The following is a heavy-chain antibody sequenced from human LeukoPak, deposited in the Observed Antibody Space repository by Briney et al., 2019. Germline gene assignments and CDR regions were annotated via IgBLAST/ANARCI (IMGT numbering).Heavy chain of an antibody. CDR3: VKDCGRFYTPFDC. V-gene: IGHV3-64D*06. J-gene: IGHJ4*02. CDR1: GFTFSSYA. CDR2: ITTNGDST. D-gene: IGHD2-2*02. Sequence: PGGSLRLSCSASGFTFSSYAMHWVRQAPGKGLEYVSAITTNGDSTFYADSVKGRFTISRDNSKNTLYLQMSSLRAEDTAVYYCVKDCGRFYTPFDCWGQGTLVTVSS.